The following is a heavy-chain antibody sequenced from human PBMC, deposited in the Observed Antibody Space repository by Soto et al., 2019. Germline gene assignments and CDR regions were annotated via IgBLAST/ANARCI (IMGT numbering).Heavy chain of an antibody. CDR2: INHSGST. D-gene: IGHD2-15*01. Sequence: SETLSLTCAVYGGSFSGYYWSWIRQPPGKGLEWIGEINHSGSTNYNPSLKSRVTISVDTSKNQFSLKLSSVTAADTAVDYCGTTAVVEVAPTPRFGWFDPWGQGTLVSGSS. CDR1: GGSFSGYY. CDR3: GTTAVVEVAPTPRFGWFDP. J-gene: IGHJ5*02. V-gene: IGHV4-34*01.